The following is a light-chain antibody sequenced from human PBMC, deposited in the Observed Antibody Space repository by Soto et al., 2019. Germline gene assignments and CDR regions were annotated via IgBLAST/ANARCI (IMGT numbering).Light chain of an antibody. CDR2: FGS. CDR3: MQALQSLT. V-gene: IGKV2-28*01. J-gene: IGKJ5*01. Sequence: VMTQSPLPLPVTPGAPASISCRSSQSLLYHNTYNYLDWYVQKPGQSPQLLIYFGSNRAPGVPDRFSGSGSGTDFTLKINRVEAEDVGTYYCMQALQSLTFGQGTRLEIQ. CDR1: QSLLYHNTYNY.